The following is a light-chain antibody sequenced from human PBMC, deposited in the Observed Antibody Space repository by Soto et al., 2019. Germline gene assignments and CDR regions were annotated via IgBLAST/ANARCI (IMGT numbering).Light chain of an antibody. J-gene: IGLJ1*01. CDR1: SSNIGSNT. V-gene: IGLV1-44*01. CDR2: SNN. Sequence: QSVLTQPPSASGTPGQRVAISCSGSSSNIGSNTVNWYQQLPGTAPKLLIYSNNQRPSGVPDRFSGSKSGTSASLAISGHQSEDGADYYCAAWDDSLNGSYVFGTGTKVTVL. CDR3: AAWDDSLNGSYV.